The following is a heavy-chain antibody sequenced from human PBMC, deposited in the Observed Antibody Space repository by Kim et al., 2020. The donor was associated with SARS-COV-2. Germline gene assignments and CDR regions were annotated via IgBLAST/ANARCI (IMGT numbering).Heavy chain of an antibody. CDR2: IYSTGGDT. D-gene: IGHD3-22*01. CDR1: GFTFSSFS. J-gene: IGHJ6*04. CDR3: AKDSYDSSGYYYPPVYRMDV. Sequence: GGSLRLSCAASGFTFSSFSMNWVRQAPGKGLEWVSTIYSTGGDTYYADSVKGRFTISRENSKNTLYLQMNSLRAEDTAVYYCAKDSYDSSGYYYPPVYRMDVWRKGTTLPVSS. V-gene: IGHV3-23*05.